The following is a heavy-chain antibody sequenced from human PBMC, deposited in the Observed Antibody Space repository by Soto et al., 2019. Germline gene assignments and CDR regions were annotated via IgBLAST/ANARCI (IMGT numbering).Heavy chain of an antibody. CDR1: GFTVSSNY. CDR2: IYSGVST. CDR3: ARAIFRGPFGGMDV. D-gene: IGHD3-3*01. V-gene: IGHV3-53*01. J-gene: IGHJ6*02. Sequence: GGSLRLSCAASGFTVSSNYISWVRHAPGKGLEWVSVIYSGVSTYYADSVKGRFTISRDNSKNTLYLQMNSLRAEDKAVYYCARAIFRGPFGGMDVLGQGNTVTVSS.